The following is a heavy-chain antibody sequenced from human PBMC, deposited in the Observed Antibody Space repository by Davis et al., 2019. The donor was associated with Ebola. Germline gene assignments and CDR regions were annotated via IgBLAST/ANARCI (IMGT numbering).Heavy chain of an antibody. CDR3: ARGASMAPRPFHY. D-gene: IGHD2/OR15-2a*01. CDR2: ISAYNGNT. J-gene: IGHJ4*02. V-gene: IGHV1-18*04. CDR1: GYTFTSYG. Sequence: ASVKVSCKASGYTFTSYGISWVRQAPGQGLEWMGWISAYNGNTNYAQKFQDRVTMTRDTSISTAYMELSRLTSDDTAAYYCARGASMAPRPFHYWGQGAPVTVSS.